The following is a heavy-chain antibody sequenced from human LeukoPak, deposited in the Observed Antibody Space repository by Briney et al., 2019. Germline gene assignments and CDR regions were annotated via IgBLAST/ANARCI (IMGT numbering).Heavy chain of an antibody. D-gene: IGHD6-13*01. CDR1: GFTFSSYS. Sequence: GGSLRLSCAASGFTFSSYSMNWVRQAPGKGLEWVSSISSSSSYIYYAGSVKGRFTISRDNAKNSLYLQMNSLRAEDTAVYYCARGWGAAAATPRGYWGQGTLVTVSS. CDR3: ARGWGAAAATPRGY. CDR2: ISSSSSYI. V-gene: IGHV3-21*01. J-gene: IGHJ4*02.